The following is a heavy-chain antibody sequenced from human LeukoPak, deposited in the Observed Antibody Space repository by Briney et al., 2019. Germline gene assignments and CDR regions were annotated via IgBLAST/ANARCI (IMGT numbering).Heavy chain of an antibody. V-gene: IGHV4-39*01. CDR1: GGSISSSTYY. Sequence: SETLSLTCTVSGGSISSSTYYWDWIRQPPGKGLEWIGSIYYSGSTYYNPSLKSRVTISVDTSKNQFSPKLSSVTAADTAVYYCARSKRKDYSNDYWGQGTLVTVSS. CDR2: IYYSGST. CDR3: ARSKRKDYSNDY. D-gene: IGHD4-11*01. J-gene: IGHJ4*02.